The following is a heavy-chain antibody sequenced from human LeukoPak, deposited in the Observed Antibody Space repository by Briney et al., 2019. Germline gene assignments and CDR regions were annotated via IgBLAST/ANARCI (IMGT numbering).Heavy chain of an antibody. CDR3: AREAYYDFWICFDAFDI. CDR2: IKEDGREK. V-gene: IGHV3-7*01. CDR1: GFTFSSYW. J-gene: IGHJ3*02. Sequence: GGSLRLSCAASGFTFSSYWMSWVRQAPGKGVEWVAHIKEDGREKYYVDSVKGRFTISRDNAKNSLYLQMNSLRAEDAAVYYCAREAYYDFWICFDAFDIWGQGTMLTVSS. D-gene: IGHD3-3*01.